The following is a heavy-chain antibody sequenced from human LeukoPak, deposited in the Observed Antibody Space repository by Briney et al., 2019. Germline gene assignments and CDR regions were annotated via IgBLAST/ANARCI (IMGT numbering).Heavy chain of an antibody. D-gene: IGHD6-19*01. J-gene: IGHJ6*02. CDR2: IIPIFGTA. CDR3: ASRQLRDVRAGEQWFYYYGMDV. V-gene: IGHV1-69*13. CDR1: GYTFTSYG. Sequence: SVKVSCKASGYTFTSYGISWVRQAPGQGLEWMGGIIPIFGTANYAQKFQGRVTITADESTSTAYMELSSLRSEDTAVYYCASRQLRDVRAGEQWFYYYGMDVWGQGTTVTVSS.